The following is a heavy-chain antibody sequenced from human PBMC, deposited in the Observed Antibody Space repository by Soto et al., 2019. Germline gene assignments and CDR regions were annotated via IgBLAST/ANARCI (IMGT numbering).Heavy chain of an antibody. Sequence: EVQLLESGGGLVQPGGSLRLSCAASGFTFSSYAMSWVRQAPGKGLEWVSAISGSGGSTYYADSVKGRFTISRDNSKNKLYLQMNSLRAEDTAVYYCAKDNKVRGVNFDYWGQGTLVTVSS. CDR3: AKDNKVRGVNFDY. J-gene: IGHJ4*02. V-gene: IGHV3-23*01. CDR2: ISGSGGST. D-gene: IGHD3-10*01. CDR1: GFTFSSYA.